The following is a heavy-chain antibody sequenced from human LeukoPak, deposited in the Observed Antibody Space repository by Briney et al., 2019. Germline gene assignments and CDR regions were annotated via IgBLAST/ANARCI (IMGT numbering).Heavy chain of an antibody. J-gene: IGHJ6*02. D-gene: IGHD5-12*01. V-gene: IGHV4-34*01. CDR1: GGSFSGYY. Sequence: SETLSLTCAVYGGSFSGYYWSWIRQPPGKGLEWIGEINHSGSTNYNPSLKSRVTISVDTSKNQFSLKPSSVTAADTAVYYCARTSTEATISPYGMDVWGQGTTVTVSS. CDR3: ARTSTEATISPYGMDV. CDR2: INHSGST.